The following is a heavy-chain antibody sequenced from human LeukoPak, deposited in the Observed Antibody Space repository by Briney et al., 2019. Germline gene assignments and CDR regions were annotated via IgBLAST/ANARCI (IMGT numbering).Heavy chain of an antibody. CDR1: GFPFSSYW. V-gene: IGHV3-21*01. CDR3: ARGYCSSTSCLTYYYYYYYMDV. Sequence: GGSLRLSCAASGFPFSSYWMSWVRQAPGKGLEWVSSISSSSSYIYYADSVKGRFTISRDNAKNSLYLQMNSLRAEDTAVYYCARGYCSSTSCLTYYYYYYYMDVWGKGTTVTVSS. CDR2: ISSSSSYI. D-gene: IGHD2-2*01. J-gene: IGHJ6*03.